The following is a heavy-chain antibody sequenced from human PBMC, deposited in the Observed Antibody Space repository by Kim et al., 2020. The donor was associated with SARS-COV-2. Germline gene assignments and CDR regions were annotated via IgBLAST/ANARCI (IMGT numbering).Heavy chain of an antibody. CDR1: GFTFDDYT. CDR3: AKGANTAAAPGAFDI. D-gene: IGHD6-13*01. CDR2: ISWDGGST. J-gene: IGHJ3*02. Sequence: GGSLRLSCAASGFTFDDYTMHWVRQAPGKGLEWVSLISWDGGSTYYADSVKGRFTISRDNSKNSLYLQMNSLRTEDTALYYCAKGANTAAAPGAFDIWGQGTMVTVSS. V-gene: IGHV3-43*01.